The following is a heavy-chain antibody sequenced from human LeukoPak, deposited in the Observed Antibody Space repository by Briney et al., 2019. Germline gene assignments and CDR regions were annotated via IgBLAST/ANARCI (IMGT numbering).Heavy chain of an antibody. Sequence: SETLSLTCAVYGGSFSGYYWSWIRQPPGKGLEWIGEINHTGSTNYNPSLKSRVTISIDTSKNQFSLKLNSVTAADTAVYYCARGATFCEPDAFDIWGQGTMVTVSS. D-gene: IGHD1-14*01. CDR1: GGSFSGYY. CDR3: ARGATFCEPDAFDI. V-gene: IGHV4-34*01. CDR2: INHTGST. J-gene: IGHJ3*02.